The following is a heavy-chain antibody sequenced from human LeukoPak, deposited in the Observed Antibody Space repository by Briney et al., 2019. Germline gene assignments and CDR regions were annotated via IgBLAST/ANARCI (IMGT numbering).Heavy chain of an antibody. J-gene: IGHJ3*02. D-gene: IGHD3-22*01. Sequence: PSETLSLTCAVSGGTISSGGYSWSWIWQPPGKGLAWIGYIYHSGSTYYNPSLKSRVTISVDRSKNQFSLKLSSVTAADTAVYYCAGQYYYDSSGYDDAFDIWGQGTMVTVSS. CDR2: IYHSGST. CDR1: GGTISSGGYS. CDR3: AGQYYYDSSGYDDAFDI. V-gene: IGHV4-30-2*01.